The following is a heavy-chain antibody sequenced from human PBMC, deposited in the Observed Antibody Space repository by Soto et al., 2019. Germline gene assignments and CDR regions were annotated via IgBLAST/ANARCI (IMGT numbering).Heavy chain of an antibody. CDR1: GFTLSDHY. D-gene: IGHD1-26*01. Sequence: EVQLVESGGGLVQPGGSLRLSCAASGFTLSDHYMDWVRQAPGKGLEWLGRTRNKANNYITEYATSVKGKFTISRDDSKSSVYLQLNSLKSEDTAVYYCGRRTSGRPDCWGQGTLVNVSS. CDR3: GRRTSGRPDC. J-gene: IGHJ4*02. V-gene: IGHV3-72*01. CDR2: TRNKANNYIT.